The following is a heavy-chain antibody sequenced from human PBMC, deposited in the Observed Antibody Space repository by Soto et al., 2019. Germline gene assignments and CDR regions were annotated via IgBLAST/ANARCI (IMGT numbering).Heavy chain of an antibody. J-gene: IGHJ4*02. CDR2: IYSGGST. Sequence: GGSLRLSCAASGFTVSSNYMSWVRQAPGKGLEWVSVIYSGGSTYYADSVKTRLTISKDTSKNQVVLTMTNMDPVDTATYYCARATYYYDSSGYASIYFDYWGQGTLVTVSS. V-gene: IGHV3-53*05. CDR3: ARATYYYDSSGYASIYFDY. D-gene: IGHD3-22*01. CDR1: GFTVSSNY.